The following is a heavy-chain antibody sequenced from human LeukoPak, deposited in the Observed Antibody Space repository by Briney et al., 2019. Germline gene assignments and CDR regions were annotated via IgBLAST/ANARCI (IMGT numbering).Heavy chain of an antibody. CDR1: GGSISSSNW. Sequence: PSETLSLTCAVSGGSISSSNWWSWVRQPPGKGLEWIGEIYHSGSTNYNPSLKSRVTISVDKSKNQFSLKLSSVTAADTAVYYCARDLVYYGSGMVFDIWGQGTMVTVSS. J-gene: IGHJ3*02. CDR2: IYHSGST. D-gene: IGHD3-10*01. V-gene: IGHV4-4*02. CDR3: ARDLVYYGSGMVFDI.